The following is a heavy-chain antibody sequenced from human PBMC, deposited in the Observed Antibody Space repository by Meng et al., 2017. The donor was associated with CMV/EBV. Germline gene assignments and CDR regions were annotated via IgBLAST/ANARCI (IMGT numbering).Heavy chain of an antibody. V-gene: IGHV4-4*07. CDR3: ARDSSGWYPHFDY. D-gene: IGHD6-19*01. Sequence: HVQRQESGPGVVKPSETLSPPCTVSGGSISSYYWSWIRQPLGKGLEWIGRIYTSGSTNYNPSLKSRVTMSVATSKNQFSLKLSSVTAADTAVYYCARDSSGWYPHFDYWGQGTLVTVSS. J-gene: IGHJ4*02. CDR2: IYTSGST. CDR1: GGSISSYY.